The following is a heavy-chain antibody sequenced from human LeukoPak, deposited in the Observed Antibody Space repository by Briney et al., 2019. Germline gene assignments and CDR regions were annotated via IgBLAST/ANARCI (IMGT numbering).Heavy chain of an antibody. D-gene: IGHD2-2*01. J-gene: IGHJ5*02. Sequence: GGSLRISCEGSGYSFTSYWISWVRQMPGKGLEWMGRIDPSDSYTNYSPSFQGHVTISADKSISTAYLQWSSLKASDSAMYYCARRKVVIRRKCSGTSRYCGWFDPWGQGTLVTVSS. CDR3: ARRKVVIRRKCSGTSRYCGWFDP. V-gene: IGHV5-10-1*01. CDR2: IDPSDSYT. CDR1: GYSFTSYW.